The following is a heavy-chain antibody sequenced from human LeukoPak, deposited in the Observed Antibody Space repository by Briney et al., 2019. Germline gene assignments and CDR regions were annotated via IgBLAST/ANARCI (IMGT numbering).Heavy chain of an antibody. J-gene: IGHJ6*02. CDR2: INPNSGGT. V-gene: IGHV1-2*02. Sequence: ASVKVSCKASGYTFTGYYMHWVRQAPGQGLEWMGWINPNSGGTNYAQKLQGRVTMTTDTSTSTAYMELRSLRSDDTAVYYCARAPQLLWFGELFGDYYYYYGMDVWGQGTTVTVSS. CDR3: ARAPQLLWFGELFGDYYYYYGMDV. D-gene: IGHD3-10*01. CDR1: GYTFTGYY.